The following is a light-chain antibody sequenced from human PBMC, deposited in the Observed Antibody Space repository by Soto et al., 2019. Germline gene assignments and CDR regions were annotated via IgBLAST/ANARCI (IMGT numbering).Light chain of an antibody. CDR1: QSVTST. CDR2: GAS. Sequence: EIVMTQSPATLSVSPGERATLSCRASQSVTSTLAWYQQKPGQPPRLLIFGASTRATGIPARFSGSGSGTEFTLTITGLQSEDFAVYYCQQYNNWPLTFGQGTKVEIK. CDR3: QQYNNWPLT. J-gene: IGKJ1*01. V-gene: IGKV3-15*01.